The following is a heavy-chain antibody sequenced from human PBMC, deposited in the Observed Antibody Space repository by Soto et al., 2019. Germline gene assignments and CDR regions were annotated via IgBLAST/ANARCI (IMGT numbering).Heavy chain of an antibody. CDR3: ASGYYYDSSGYYYGMDV. V-gene: IGHV1-18*01. D-gene: IGHD3-22*01. J-gene: IGHJ6*02. CDR1: GSTITSYG. Sequence: ASVTLSCNASGSTITSYGISWVRQAPGKELEWMGWISAYNGNTNYAQKLQGRVTMTTDTSTSTAYMELRSLRSDDTALYYCASGYYYDSSGYYYGMDVWGQGTTVTVS. CDR2: ISAYNGNT.